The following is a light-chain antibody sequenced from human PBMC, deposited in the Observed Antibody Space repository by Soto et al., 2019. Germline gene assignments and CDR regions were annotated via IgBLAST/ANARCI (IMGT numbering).Light chain of an antibody. V-gene: IGLV1-40*01. CDR1: SSNIGAPYD. J-gene: IGLJ2*01. Sequence: QSVLTQPPSVSGAPGQRVTISCTGSSSNIGAPYDVYWYQQLPGTAPKLLIYGNNNRPSGVPDRFSGSKSGTSASLAITGLQAEDDADYYCQSYDSSLSVVVFGGGTKLTVL. CDR3: QSYDSSLSVVV. CDR2: GNN.